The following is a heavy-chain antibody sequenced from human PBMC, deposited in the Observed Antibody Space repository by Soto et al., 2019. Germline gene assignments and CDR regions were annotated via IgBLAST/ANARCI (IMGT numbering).Heavy chain of an antibody. D-gene: IGHD3-3*01. V-gene: IGHV1-2*02. Sequence: GASVKVSCKASGYTFTGYYMHWVRQAPGQGLEWMGWINPNSGGTNYAQKFQGRVTMTRDTSISTAYMELSRLRSDDTAVYYCARVNYDFWSGYYTLTGGWFDPWGQGTLVTVS. J-gene: IGHJ5*02. CDR2: INPNSGGT. CDR1: GYTFTGYY. CDR3: ARVNYDFWSGYYTLTGGWFDP.